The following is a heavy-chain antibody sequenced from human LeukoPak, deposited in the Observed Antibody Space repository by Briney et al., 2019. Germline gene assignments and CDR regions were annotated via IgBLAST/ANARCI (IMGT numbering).Heavy chain of an antibody. CDR2: IGTAGDT. Sequence: QTGGSLRLSCAAFGFTFSSYDMHWVRQATGKGLEWVSAIGTAGDTYYPGSVKGRFTISRENAKNSLYLQMNSLRAGDTAVYYCARGIAVAGGVHWFDPWGQGTLVTVSS. CDR1: GFTFSSYD. D-gene: IGHD6-19*01. J-gene: IGHJ5*02. V-gene: IGHV3-13*01. CDR3: ARGIAVAGGVHWFDP.